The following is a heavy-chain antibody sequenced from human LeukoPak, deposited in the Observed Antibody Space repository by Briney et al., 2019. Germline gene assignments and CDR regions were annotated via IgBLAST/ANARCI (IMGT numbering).Heavy chain of an antibody. D-gene: IGHD6-19*01. CDR3: TRVLYSSGWYGDHY. V-gene: IGHV3-21*01. CDR2: ISGQSKYI. Sequence: GGSLRLSCAASGFTFSSYSMNWVRQAPGKGLEWVSSISGQSKYIYYADSVRGRFAISRDNAKNSLYLQMNSLRAEDTAVYYCTRVLYSSGWYGDHYWGQGTLVTVSS. CDR1: GFTFSSYS. J-gene: IGHJ4*02.